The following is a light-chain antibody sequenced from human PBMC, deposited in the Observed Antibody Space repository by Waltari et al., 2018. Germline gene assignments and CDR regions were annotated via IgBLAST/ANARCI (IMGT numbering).Light chain of an antibody. Sequence: QSALTQPASVSGSPGQSIPISCTGTSSDAGGYSYVSCYQQHPGKAPKLMIYDVSNRPSGVSNRFSGSKSGNTASLTISGLQAEDEADYYCSSYTSSSTLVVFGGGTKLTVL. CDR2: DVS. V-gene: IGLV2-14*03. CDR3: SSYTSSSTLVV. CDR1: SSDAGGYSY. J-gene: IGLJ2*01.